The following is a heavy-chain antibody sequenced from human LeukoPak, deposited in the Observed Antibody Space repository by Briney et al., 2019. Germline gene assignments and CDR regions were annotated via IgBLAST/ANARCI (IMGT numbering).Heavy chain of an antibody. J-gene: IGHJ3*02. D-gene: IGHD2-15*01. CDR2: IRSKANSYAT. Sequence: PGGSLRLSCAASGFTFSGSAMHWVRQASGKGLEWVGRIRSKANSYATAYAASVKGRFTIPRDDSKNTAYLQMNSLKTEDTAVYYCTSPVGYCSGGSCYGAFDIWGQGTMVTVSS. CDR3: TSPVGYCSGGSCYGAFDI. CDR1: GFTFSGSA. V-gene: IGHV3-73*01.